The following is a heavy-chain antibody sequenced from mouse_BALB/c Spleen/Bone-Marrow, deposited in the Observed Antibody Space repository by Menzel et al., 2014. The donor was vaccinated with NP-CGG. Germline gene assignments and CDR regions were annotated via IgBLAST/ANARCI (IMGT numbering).Heavy chain of an antibody. CDR1: GFDFRTYW. D-gene: IGHD1-1*01. Sequence: EVQLVESGGGLVQPGGFLKLSCAASGFDFRTYWMSWVRPAPGKGLEWIGEINPDSKTKNYAPSLKDKFIISRDNAKNTLYLQMSKVRSEDTALYYCARMGYYGWLAYWGQGTLVTVSA. J-gene: IGHJ3*01. V-gene: IGHV4-1*02. CDR3: ARMGYYGWLAY. CDR2: INPDSKTK.